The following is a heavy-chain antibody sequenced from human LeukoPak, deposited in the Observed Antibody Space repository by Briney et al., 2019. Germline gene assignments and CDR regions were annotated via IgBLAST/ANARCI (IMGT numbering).Heavy chain of an antibody. CDR3: ARGASVVAGNDNAFDI. V-gene: IGHV3-48*03. CDR1: GFTFSIYE. CDR2: ISSSGNTI. J-gene: IGHJ3*02. Sequence: GGSLRLSCAASGFTFSIYEMNWVRQAPGKGLEWVSYISSSGNTIYYADSVKGRFTISRDNARNSLYLQMNSLRAEDTAVYYCARGASVVAGNDNAFDIWGQGTMVTVSS. D-gene: IGHD6-19*01.